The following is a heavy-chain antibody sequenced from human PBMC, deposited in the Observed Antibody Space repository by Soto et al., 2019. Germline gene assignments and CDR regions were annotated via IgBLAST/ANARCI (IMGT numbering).Heavy chain of an antibody. CDR1: GFTFSSYA. Sequence: EVQLLESGGGLVQPGGSLRLSCAASGFTFSSYAMNWVRQAPGKGLEWVSVISDSGDSTYYADSVKGRFTISRDNSKNALYLQMNSLRAEDTAVYYCARRSSGWYFDYWGQGTLVTVSS. CDR2: ISDSGDST. J-gene: IGHJ4*02. CDR3: ARRSSGWYFDY. D-gene: IGHD6-19*01. V-gene: IGHV3-23*01.